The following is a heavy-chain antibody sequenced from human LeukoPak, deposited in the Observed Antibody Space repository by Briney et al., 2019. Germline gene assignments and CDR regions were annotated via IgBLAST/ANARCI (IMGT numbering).Heavy chain of an antibody. D-gene: IGHD3-22*01. J-gene: IGHJ4*02. Sequence: GGSLRLSCAASGFTFSDYYMSWIRQAPGKGLEWVSYISSSGSTIYYADSVKGRFTISRDNAKNSLYLQMNSLRAEDTAVYYCAKDFGYDSSGYYLHYFDYWGQGTLVTVSS. V-gene: IGHV3-11*01. CDR3: AKDFGYDSSGYYLHYFDY. CDR1: GFTFSDYY. CDR2: ISSSGSTI.